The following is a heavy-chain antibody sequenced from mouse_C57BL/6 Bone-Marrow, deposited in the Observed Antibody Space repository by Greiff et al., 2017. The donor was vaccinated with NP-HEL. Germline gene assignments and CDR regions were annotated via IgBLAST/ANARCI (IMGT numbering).Heavy chain of an antibody. D-gene: IGHD1-1*01. V-gene: IGHV3-6*01. Sequence: EESGPGLVKPSQSLSLTCSVTGYSITSGYYWNWIRQFPGNKLEWMGYISYDGSNNYNPSLKNRISITRDTSKNQFFLKLNSVTTEDTATYYCARDPLRWGQGTLVTVSA. CDR2: ISYDGSN. CDR1: GYSITSGYY. J-gene: IGHJ3*02. CDR3: ARDPLR.